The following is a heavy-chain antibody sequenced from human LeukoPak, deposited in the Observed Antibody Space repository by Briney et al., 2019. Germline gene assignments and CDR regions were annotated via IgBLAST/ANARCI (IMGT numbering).Heavy chain of an antibody. J-gene: IGHJ6*03. D-gene: IGHD6-19*01. Sequence: GGSLRLSCAASGFTFSGSAMHWVRQASGKGLEWVGRIRSKANSYATAYAASVKGRFTISRDDSKNTAYLQMNSLKTEDTAVYYCTSLSMYSSDDHYYYYYMDVWGKGTTVTVSS. CDR3: TSLSMYSSDDHYYYYYMDV. CDR1: GFTFSGSA. V-gene: IGHV3-73*01. CDR2: IRSKANSYAT.